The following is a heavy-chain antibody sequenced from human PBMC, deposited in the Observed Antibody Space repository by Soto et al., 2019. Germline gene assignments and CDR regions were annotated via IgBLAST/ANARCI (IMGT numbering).Heavy chain of an antibody. V-gene: IGHV1-24*01. J-gene: IGHJ4*02. Sequence: ASVKVSCKVSGYTLTELSMHWVRQAPGKGLEWMGGFDPEDGETICAQKFQGRVTMTEDTSTDTAYMELSSLRSEDTAVYYCATLRPYCSGGSCYKGGFDFWAQGNLVTVSS. CDR1: GYTLTELS. D-gene: IGHD2-15*01. CDR2: FDPEDGET. CDR3: ATLRPYCSGGSCYKGGFDF.